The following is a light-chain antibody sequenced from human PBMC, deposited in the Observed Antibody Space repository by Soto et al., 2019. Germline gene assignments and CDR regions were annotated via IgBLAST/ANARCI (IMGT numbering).Light chain of an antibody. Sequence: QSVLTQPPSASGSPGQSVTISCTGTSSDVGGYNYVSWYQQHPGKAPKLMIYEVSKRPSGVPDRFSGSKSGNTASLTVSGLQAEDEADYYCRSYSGSNNYVSGTGTKVTVL. J-gene: IGLJ1*01. CDR2: EVS. V-gene: IGLV2-8*01. CDR3: RSYSGSNNYV. CDR1: SSDVGGYNY.